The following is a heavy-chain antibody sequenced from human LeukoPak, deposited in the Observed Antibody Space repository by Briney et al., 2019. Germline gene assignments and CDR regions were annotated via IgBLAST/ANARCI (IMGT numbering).Heavy chain of an antibody. J-gene: IGHJ3*02. CDR3: ARDQRLPGDAFDI. V-gene: IGHV1-69*13. D-gene: IGHD7-27*01. Sequence: SVKVSCKASGGTFSSYAISWVRQSPGQGLEWMGGIIPIIGTANYAQKFQGRVTITADESTSTAYMELSSLRSEDTAVYYCARDQRLPGDAFDIWGQGTMVTVSS. CDR2: IIPIIGTA. CDR1: GGTFSSYA.